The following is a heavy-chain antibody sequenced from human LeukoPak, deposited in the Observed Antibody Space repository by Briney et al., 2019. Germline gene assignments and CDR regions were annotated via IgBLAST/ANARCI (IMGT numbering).Heavy chain of an antibody. Sequence: GGSLRLSCAASGFTFSSYAMHWVRQAPGKGLEWVAVISYDGSNKYYADSVKGRFTISRDNSKNTLYLQMNSLRAEDTAVYYCARGEYSSSFGMDVWGQGTAVTVSS. D-gene: IGHD6-6*01. CDR1: GFTFSSYA. CDR3: ARGEYSSSFGMDV. J-gene: IGHJ6*02. CDR2: ISYDGSNK. V-gene: IGHV3-30-3*01.